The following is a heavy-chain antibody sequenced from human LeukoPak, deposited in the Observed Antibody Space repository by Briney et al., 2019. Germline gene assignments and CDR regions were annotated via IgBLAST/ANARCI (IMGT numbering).Heavy chain of an antibody. CDR2: ISWNSGSI. CDR1: GFTFDDYA. V-gene: IGHV3-9*01. CDR3: AKGLRFLEWSYFDY. D-gene: IGHD3-3*01. J-gene: IGHJ4*02. Sequence: GRSLRLSCAASGFTFDDYAMHWVRQAPGKGLEWVSGISWNSGSIGYADSVKGRFTISRDNAKSSLYLQMNSLRAEDTALYYCAKGLRFLEWSYFDYWGQGTLVTVSS.